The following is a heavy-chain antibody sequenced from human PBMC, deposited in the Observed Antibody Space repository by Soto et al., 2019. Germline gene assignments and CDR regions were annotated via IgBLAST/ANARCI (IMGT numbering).Heavy chain of an antibody. CDR1: GGTFSGYF. Sequence: SETLSLTCAVSGGTFSGYFWSWVRQPPGKGLEWIGEIEHNGNNNINPSLKSRVTLSVDTSKNQISLTLTSVTAADTAVYYCARDFRYFLYWGHGTLVTVSS. J-gene: IGHJ4*01. CDR3: ARDFRYFLY. D-gene: IGHD3-10*01. CDR2: IEHNGNN. V-gene: IGHV4-34*01.